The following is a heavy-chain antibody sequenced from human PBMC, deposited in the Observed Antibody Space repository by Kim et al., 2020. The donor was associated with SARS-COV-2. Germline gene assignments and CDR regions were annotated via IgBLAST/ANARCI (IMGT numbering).Heavy chain of an antibody. J-gene: IGHJ3*02. CDR3: ARDREYSSSSDDAFDI. V-gene: IGHV3-21*01. Sequence: SVKGRFTICRDNAKNSLYLQMNSLRAEDTAVYYCARDREYSSSSDDAFDIWGQGTMVTVSS. D-gene: IGHD6-6*01.